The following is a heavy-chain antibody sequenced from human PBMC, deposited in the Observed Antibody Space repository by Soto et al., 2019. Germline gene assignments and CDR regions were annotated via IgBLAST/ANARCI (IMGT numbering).Heavy chain of an antibody. V-gene: IGHV3-21*01. CDR1: GFTFSSYS. D-gene: IGHD6-19*01. CDR3: ARVKYSSGWYPDY. J-gene: IGHJ4*02. Sequence: GGSLRLSCAASGFTFSSYSMNWVRQAPGKGLEWVSSISSSSSYIYYADSVKGRFTISRDNAKNSLYLQMNSLRAEDTAVYYCARVKYSSGWYPDYWGQGTQVTVYS. CDR2: ISSSSSYI.